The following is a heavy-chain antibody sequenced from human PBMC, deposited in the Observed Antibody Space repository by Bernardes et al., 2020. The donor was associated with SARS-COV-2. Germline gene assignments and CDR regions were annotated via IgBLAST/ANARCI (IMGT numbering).Heavy chain of an antibody. D-gene: IGHD6-19*01. V-gene: IGHV4-59*01. J-gene: IGHJ4*02. CDR3: ARSSAGWSEIDY. CDR2: IYYRGGT. CDR1: GGSISSYY. Sequence: SETLSLTCTVSGGSISSYYWSWIRQAPGKGLQWIGYIYYRGGTTYNPSVSSPVTVSLDTSKNQISLTLTSVTAADTAVYYCARSSAGWSEIDYWGRGTLVTVSS.